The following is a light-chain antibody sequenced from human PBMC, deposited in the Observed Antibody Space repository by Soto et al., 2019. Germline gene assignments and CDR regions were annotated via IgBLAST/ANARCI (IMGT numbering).Light chain of an antibody. Sequence: ETVLTQSPGTLSLSPGERATLSCRASQSVSTSYLAWYQQKPGQAPRLLIYRASSRATGIPDRFSGSGSGTDFTLTISRLEPEDFAVNYCQQYGGSMYTFGQGTKLEIK. CDR3: QQYGGSMYT. CDR2: RAS. V-gene: IGKV3-20*01. CDR1: QSVSTSY. J-gene: IGKJ2*01.